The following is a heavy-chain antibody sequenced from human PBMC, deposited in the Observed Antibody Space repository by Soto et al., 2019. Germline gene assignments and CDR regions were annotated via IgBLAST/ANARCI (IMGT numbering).Heavy chain of an antibody. Sequence: QVQLVQSGAEVKKPGASVKVSCKASGYTFTSYDINWVRQATGQGLEWMGWMNPNSGNTGYAQKFQGRVTMTRNTSISTAYMELSRLRSEDTAVYYCAIYSRSWLYYYYYYGMDVWGQGTTVTVSS. CDR2: MNPNSGNT. D-gene: IGHD6-13*01. V-gene: IGHV1-8*01. CDR1: GYTFTSYD. J-gene: IGHJ6*02. CDR3: AIYSRSWLYYYYYYGMDV.